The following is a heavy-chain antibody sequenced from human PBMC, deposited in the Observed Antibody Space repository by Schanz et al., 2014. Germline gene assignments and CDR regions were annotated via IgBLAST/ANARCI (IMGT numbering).Heavy chain of an antibody. J-gene: IGHJ4*02. V-gene: IGHV3-13*05. Sequence: EVQLVESGGGLVQPGGSLRLSCAASGFTFSNYDMHWVRQAIGKGLEWVSGIGPASDPYYAGSVKGRFTISRENGKNSLYLQMNSLRAEDTAVYYCAKDKRGRSSWFFDYWGQGTLVTVSS. CDR1: GFTFSNYD. CDR2: IGPASDP. CDR3: AKDKRGRSSWFFDY. D-gene: IGHD6-13*01.